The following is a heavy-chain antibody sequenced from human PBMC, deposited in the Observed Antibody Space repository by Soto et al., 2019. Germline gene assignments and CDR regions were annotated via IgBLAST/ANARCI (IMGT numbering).Heavy chain of an antibody. Sequence: PSETLSLTCAVSGGSISSSNWWSWVRQPPGKGLEWIGEIYHSRSTNYNPSLKSRVTISVDKSKNQFSLKLSSVTAADTAVYYCARARGPYCTGGSCYSGWYFDLWGRGTLVTVSS. V-gene: IGHV4-4*02. D-gene: IGHD2-15*01. CDR2: IYHSRST. CDR1: GGSISSSNW. J-gene: IGHJ2*01. CDR3: ARARGPYCTGGSCYSGWYFDL.